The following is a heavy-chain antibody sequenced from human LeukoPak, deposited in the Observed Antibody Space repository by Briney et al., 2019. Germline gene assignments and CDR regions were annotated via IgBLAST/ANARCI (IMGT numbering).Heavy chain of an antibody. J-gene: IGHJ4*02. V-gene: IGHV4-34*01. D-gene: IGHD2/OR15-2a*01. CDR2: INHSGST. CDR1: GGSFSGSY. CDR3: ARGVLSNPYYFDY. Sequence: PSETLSLTCAVYGGSFSGSYWSWIRKPPGKGLEWIGEINHSGSTNYNPSLKSRVTISVDTSKNQFSLKLSSVTAADTAVYYCARGVLSNPYYFDYWGQGTLVTVSS.